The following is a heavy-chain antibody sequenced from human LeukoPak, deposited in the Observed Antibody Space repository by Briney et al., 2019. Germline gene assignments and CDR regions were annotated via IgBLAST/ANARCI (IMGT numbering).Heavy chain of an antibody. J-gene: IGHJ4*02. CDR1: GFTFSSYA. Sequence: PGGSLRLSCAASGFTFSSYAMSWARQAPGKGLEWVSAIVGSSDRTYYADSVKGRFTISRDNSKNTLYLQMNSLRAEDTAVYYCAKLARRAGPVDYWGQGTLVTVSS. CDR2: IVGSSDRT. D-gene: IGHD6-19*01. CDR3: AKLARRAGPVDY. V-gene: IGHV3-23*01.